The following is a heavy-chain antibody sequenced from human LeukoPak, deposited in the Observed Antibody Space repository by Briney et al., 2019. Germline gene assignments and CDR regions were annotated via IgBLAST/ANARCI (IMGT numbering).Heavy chain of an antibody. CDR2: IRFDGSDE. V-gene: IGHV3-30*02. D-gene: IGHD2-21*02. J-gene: IGHJ3*02. CDR1: GFSFSSYD. Sequence: GGSLRLSCAASGFSFSSYDMHWVRQAPGKGPEWVAVIRFDGSDENYGDSVKGRFTISRDNSKNTLYLQMNSLRPEDTAVYYCAKGVTVAVKSAFDMWGQGTMVTVSS. CDR3: AKGVTVAVKSAFDM.